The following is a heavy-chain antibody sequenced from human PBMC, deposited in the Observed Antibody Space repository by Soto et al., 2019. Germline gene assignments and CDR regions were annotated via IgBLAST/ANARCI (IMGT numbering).Heavy chain of an antibody. CDR1: GYTFTTYY. V-gene: IGHV1-46*01. D-gene: IGHD6-6*01. J-gene: IGHJ4*02. Sequence: GASVKVSCKASGYTFTTYYLHWVRQAPGQGLEWMGIINPSGGSTNYAQRFQGRVTMTSDTSTSTVYMELSSLRVEDTAVFYCAKTAAARPNLYLDSWGQGTLVTVSS. CDR3: AKTAAARPNLYLDS. CDR2: INPSGGST.